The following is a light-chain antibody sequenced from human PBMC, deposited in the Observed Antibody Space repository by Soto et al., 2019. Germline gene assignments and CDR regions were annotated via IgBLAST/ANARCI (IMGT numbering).Light chain of an antibody. CDR3: QHYNDWPPTWT. CDR1: QSVSSK. V-gene: IGKV3-15*01. Sequence: EIVMTQSPATLSVSPGERAILSCRASQSVSSKLAWYQQKPGQAPRVLIYGASTRATGIPARFSGSGSGTEFTLTISSLQTEDFAVYYCQHYNDWPPTWTLGQGTKV. J-gene: IGKJ1*01. CDR2: GAS.